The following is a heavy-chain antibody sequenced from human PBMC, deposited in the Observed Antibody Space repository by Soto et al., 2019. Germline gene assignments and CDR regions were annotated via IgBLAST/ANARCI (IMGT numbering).Heavy chain of an antibody. V-gene: IGHV4-59*12. CDR3: ARVKAAAGYYYYGMDV. Sequence: PSETLSLTCTVSGGSISSYYWTWIRQPPGKGLEWIGFMYNSGSTHYNPSLKSRVTISLDTSKNQFSLNLSSVTAADTAVYYCARVKAAAGYYYYGMDVWGQGTTVTVSS. J-gene: IGHJ6*02. D-gene: IGHD6-13*01. CDR2: MYNSGST. CDR1: GGSISSYY.